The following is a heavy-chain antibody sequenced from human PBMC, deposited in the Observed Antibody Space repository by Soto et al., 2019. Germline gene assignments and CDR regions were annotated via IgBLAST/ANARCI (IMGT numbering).Heavy chain of an antibody. CDR1: GGSISSYY. D-gene: IGHD3-3*01. J-gene: IGHJ6*03. CDR2: IYYSGST. Sequence: PSETLSLTCTVSGGSISSYYWSWVRQPPGKGLEWIGYIYYSGSTNYNPSLKSRVTISVDTSKNQFSLKLSSVTAADTAVYYCARQTRRKGHDFWSGSDYYYMDVWGNGTTVTVSS. V-gene: IGHV4-59*08. CDR3: ARQTRRKGHDFWSGSDYYYMDV.